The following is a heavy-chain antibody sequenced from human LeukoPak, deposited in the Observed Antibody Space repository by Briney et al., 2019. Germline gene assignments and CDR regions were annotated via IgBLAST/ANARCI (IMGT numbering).Heavy chain of an antibody. CDR1: GYTFTGYY. CDR2: INPNSGGT. CDR3: ARGNYYYDSSGYPPEY. V-gene: IGHV1-2*02. J-gene: IGHJ4*02. D-gene: IGHD3-22*01. Sequence: ASVKVSCKASGYTFTGYYMHWVRQSPGQGLEWMGWINPNSGGTNYAQKFQGRVTMTRDTSISTAYMELSRLRSDDTAVYYCARGNYYYDSSGYPPEYWGQGTLVTVSS.